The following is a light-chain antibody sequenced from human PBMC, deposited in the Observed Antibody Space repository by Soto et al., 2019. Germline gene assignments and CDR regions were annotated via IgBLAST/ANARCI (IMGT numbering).Light chain of an antibody. CDR3: QQYDNWPPWT. CDR2: GAS. V-gene: IGKV3-15*01. CDR1: ESVASN. J-gene: IGKJ1*01. Sequence: EVVMPQSPATLSVCPGTRATLSCRASESVASNLAWYQQKPGQAPRLLIYGASTRATGIPARFSGCGSGTDFTLTITSLQSEEFAVYYCQQYDNWPPWTFGQGTKVDIK.